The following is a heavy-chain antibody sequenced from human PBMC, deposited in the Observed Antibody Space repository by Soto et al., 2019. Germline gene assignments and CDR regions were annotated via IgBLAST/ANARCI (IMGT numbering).Heavy chain of an antibody. V-gene: IGHV1-69*01. Sequence: QVQLVQSGAEVKKPGSSVKVSCKASGGTFSSYSINWVRQAPGQGLEWMGEIIPIFGTANYAQKFQGRVTITAEESTSTAYMELSSLRSEDTAVYYGARDGGRDYGGIDYWGQGTLVTVSS. D-gene: IGHD1-26*01. J-gene: IGHJ4*02. CDR1: GGTFSSYS. CDR2: IIPIFGTA. CDR3: ARDGGRDYGGIDY.